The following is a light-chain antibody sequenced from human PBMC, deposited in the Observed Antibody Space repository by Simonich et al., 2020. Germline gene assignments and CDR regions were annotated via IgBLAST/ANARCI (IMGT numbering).Light chain of an antibody. V-gene: IGKV4-1*01. CDR3: QQYYSTPNT. CDR1: QSVLYSSNNKNY. CDR2: WAS. J-gene: IGKJ2*01. Sequence: DIVMTQAPDSLAVSLGERATINCNSSQSVLYSSNNKNYLAWYQQKPGQPPKLHIYWASTRESGVPDRFSGSGSGTDFTLTISSLQAEDVAVYYCQQYYSTPNTFGQGTKLEIK.